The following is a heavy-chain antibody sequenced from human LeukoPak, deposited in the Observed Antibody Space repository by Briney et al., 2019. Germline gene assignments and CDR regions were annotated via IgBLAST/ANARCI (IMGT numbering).Heavy chain of an antibody. CDR2: IYYSGST. CDR1: GGSISSGGYY. V-gene: IGHV4-31*03. Sequence: SETLSLTCTVSGGSISSGGYYWSWIRQHPGKGLEWIGYIYYSGSTYYNPSLKSRVTISVDTSKNQFSLKLSSVTAADTAVYYCARESGSSGYYYFDYWGQGTLVTVSS. J-gene: IGHJ4*02. CDR3: ARESGSSGYYYFDY. D-gene: IGHD3-22*01.